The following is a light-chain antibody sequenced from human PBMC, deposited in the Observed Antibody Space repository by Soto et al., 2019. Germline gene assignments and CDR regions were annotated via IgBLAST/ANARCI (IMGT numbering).Light chain of an antibody. J-gene: IGLJ3*02. CDR2: GSD. CDR1: SSNIGSNS. Sequence: QSVLTQPPSASGTPGQRVTISCSGSSSNIGSNSVNWYQHLPGTAPKLLIYGSDQRPSGVPDRFSGSKSGTSVSLAISGLQSEDEADYYCAAWDDSLNAVMFGGGTKLTAL. V-gene: IGLV1-44*01. CDR3: AAWDDSLNAVM.